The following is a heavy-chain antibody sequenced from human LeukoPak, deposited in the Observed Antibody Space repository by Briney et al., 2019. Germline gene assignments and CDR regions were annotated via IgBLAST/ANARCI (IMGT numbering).Heavy chain of an antibody. V-gene: IGHV3-74*01. J-gene: IGHJ5*02. D-gene: IGHD3-22*01. Sequence: PGGSLRLSCAASGFTFSPYWMHWVRQAPGKGLVWVSRINSDGSSTNYADSVKGRFTISRDNTKNTLYLQMNSLRAEDTAVYYCARGGYYDSSGYLYWFDPWGQGTLVTVSS. CDR1: GFTFSPYW. CDR2: INSDGSST. CDR3: ARGGYYDSSGYLYWFDP.